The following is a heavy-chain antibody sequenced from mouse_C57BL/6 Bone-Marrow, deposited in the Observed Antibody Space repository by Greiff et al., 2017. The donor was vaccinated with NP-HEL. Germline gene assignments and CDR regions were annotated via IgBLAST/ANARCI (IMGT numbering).Heavy chain of an antibody. CDR1: GYAFSSSW. CDR3: ARHTTVVATGRDAMGY. J-gene: IGHJ4*01. Sequence: QVQLQQSGPELVKPGASVKISCKASGYAFSSSWMNWVKQRPGKGLEWIGRIYPGDGDTNYNGKFKGKATLTADKSSSTAYMQLSSLTSEDSAVCLCARHTTVVATGRDAMGYWGKGTSVTVSS. D-gene: IGHD1-1*01. CDR2: IYPGDGDT. V-gene: IGHV1-82*01.